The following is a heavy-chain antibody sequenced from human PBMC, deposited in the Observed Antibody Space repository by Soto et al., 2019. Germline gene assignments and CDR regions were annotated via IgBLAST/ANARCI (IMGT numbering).Heavy chain of an antibody. Sequence: VGSLRLSCAASGFTFSTYWMNWVRQAPGKGLEWVANIKQDGSEKYYVDSVKGRFAISRDNAKDSLFLQMNNLRAEDTAVYYCVRDWSTFWGMDVWGQGTMVTVSS. CDR1: GFTFSTYW. CDR3: VRDWSTFWGMDV. V-gene: IGHV3-7*01. CDR2: IKQDGSEK. J-gene: IGHJ6*02.